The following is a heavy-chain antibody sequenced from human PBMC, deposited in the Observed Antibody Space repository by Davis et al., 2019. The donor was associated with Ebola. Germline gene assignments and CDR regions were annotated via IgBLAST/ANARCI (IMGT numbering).Heavy chain of an antibody. CDR1: GFTFGDYA. J-gene: IGHJ4*02. V-gene: IGHV3-49*03. CDR2: IRSKAYGGTT. CDR3: TRGWSAAMVN. D-gene: IGHD5-18*01. Sequence: GGSLRLSCTASGFTFGDYAMSWIRQAPGKGLEWVGFIRSKAYGGTTEYAASVKGRFTISRDDSKSIAYLQMNSLKTEDTAVYYCTRGWSAAMVNWGQGTLVTVSS.